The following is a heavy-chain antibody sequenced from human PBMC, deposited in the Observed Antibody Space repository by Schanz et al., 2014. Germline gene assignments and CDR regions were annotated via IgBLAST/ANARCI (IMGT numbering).Heavy chain of an antibody. J-gene: IGHJ2*01. CDR2: IWYDGSNK. D-gene: IGHD1-26*01. Sequence: QVQLVESGGGVVQPGRSLRLSCAASGFTFSKYGMHWVRQAPGKGLEWVAVIWYDGSNKDYADSVKGRFTISRDNSKNTLYLQMNNLRAEDTAVYYCPREMGSALLRYFDLWGRGTLVTVSS. CDR3: PREMGSALLRYFDL. CDR1: GFTFSKYG. V-gene: IGHV3-33*01.